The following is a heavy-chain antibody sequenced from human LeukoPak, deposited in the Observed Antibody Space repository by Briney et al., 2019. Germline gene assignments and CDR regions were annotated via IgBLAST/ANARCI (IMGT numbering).Heavy chain of an antibody. J-gene: IGHJ4*02. CDR1: GYTFTSFD. D-gene: IGHD3-10*01. CDR3: ARFDSGELDY. Sequence: ASVKVSCKASGYTFTSFDINWVRQATGQGLEWMGWMNPNSGNTGYAQKFQGRVTITRNTSISTAYMELSSLSSEDTAVYYCARFDSGELDYWGQGTLVTVSS. CDR2: MNPNSGNT. V-gene: IGHV1-8*03.